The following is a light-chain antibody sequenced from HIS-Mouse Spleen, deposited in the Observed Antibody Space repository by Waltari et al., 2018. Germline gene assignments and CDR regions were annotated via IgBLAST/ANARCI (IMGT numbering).Light chain of an antibody. V-gene: IGLV3-27*01. CDR1: VLAKKY. CDR3: YSAADNRV. J-gene: IGLJ3*02. Sequence: SYELTQPSSVSVSPGQTARIPCSGDVLAKKYARWFQQKPGQAPVLVIYKDSERPSGIPERFSGSSSGTTVTLTISGAQVEDEADYYCYSAADNRVFGGGTKLTVL. CDR2: KDS.